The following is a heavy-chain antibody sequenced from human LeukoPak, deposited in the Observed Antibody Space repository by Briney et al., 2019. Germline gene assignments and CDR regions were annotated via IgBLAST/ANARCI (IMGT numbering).Heavy chain of an antibody. CDR3: VRDKGTVTPRGYYYHMDV. J-gene: IGHJ6*03. CDR2: IKQDGSET. V-gene: IGHV3-7*01. Sequence: GGSLRLSCSAYGFVFGNYWMTWVRQAPGKGLEWVAKIKQDGSETYYEDSVKGRFTISRDNAKSSVFLQLDSLSAADTAVYFCVRDKGTVTPRGYYYHMDVWGKGTTGIVSS. CDR1: GFVFGNYW. D-gene: IGHD4-11*01.